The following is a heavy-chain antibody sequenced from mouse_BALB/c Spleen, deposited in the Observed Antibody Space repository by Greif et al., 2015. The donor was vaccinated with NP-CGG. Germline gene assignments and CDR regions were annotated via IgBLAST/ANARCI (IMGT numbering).Heavy chain of an antibody. J-gene: IGHJ3*01. V-gene: IGHV7-3*02. CDR1: GFTFTVYY. CDR3: ARGPGTWFAY. Sequence: EVKLVESGGGLVQPGGSLRLSCATSGFTFTVYYMSWVRQPPGKALEWLGFIRNKANGYTTEYSASVKGRFTISRDNSQSILYLQMNTLRAEDSATYYCARGPGTWFAYWGQGTLVTVSA. CDR2: IRNKANGYTT.